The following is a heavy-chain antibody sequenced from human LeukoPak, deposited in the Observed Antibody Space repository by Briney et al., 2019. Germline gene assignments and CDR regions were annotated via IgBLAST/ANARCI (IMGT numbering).Heavy chain of an antibody. CDR2: IKQDGSEK. D-gene: IGHD3-3*01. J-gene: IGHJ6*02. Sequence: GVSLRLSCAASGFRFSSHWINWVRQGPGEGLEWVAKIKQDGSEKKYVDSVMGRFTISRDNAKNSLYLQMDSLRVEDTAVYYCARDKLFGVVMPHKFYGMDVWGQGTTVTVSS. V-gene: IGHV3-7*01. CDR1: GFRFSSHW. CDR3: ARDKLFGVVMPHKFYGMDV.